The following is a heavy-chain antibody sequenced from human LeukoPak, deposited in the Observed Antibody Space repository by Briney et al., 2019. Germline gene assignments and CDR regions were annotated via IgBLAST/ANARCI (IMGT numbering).Heavy chain of an antibody. J-gene: IGHJ5*02. D-gene: IGHD3-16*01. CDR1: GGSISSSSYY. V-gene: IGHV4-39*01. CDR3: ARLDYGTLYP. CDR2: IYYSGSP. Sequence: SETLSLTCTVSGGSISSSSYYWGWIRQPPGKGVEWIGSIYYSGSPYYNPSLKSRFTISVHTSKYQFSLKLSSVTAADTAVYYCARLDYGTLYPWGQGTLVTVSS.